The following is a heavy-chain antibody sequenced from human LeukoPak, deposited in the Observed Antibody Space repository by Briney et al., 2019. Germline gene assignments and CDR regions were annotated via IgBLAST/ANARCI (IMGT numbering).Heavy chain of an antibody. CDR3: ASARYCSGGSCYPFDY. Sequence: PSETLSLTCAVYGGSFSGYYWSWIRQPPGKGLEWIGEINHSGSTNYNPSLKSRVTISVDTSKNQFSLKLSSVTAADTAVYYCASARYCSGGSCYPFDYWGQGTLVTVSS. D-gene: IGHD2-15*01. J-gene: IGHJ4*02. CDR1: GGSFSGYY. CDR2: INHSGST. V-gene: IGHV4-34*01.